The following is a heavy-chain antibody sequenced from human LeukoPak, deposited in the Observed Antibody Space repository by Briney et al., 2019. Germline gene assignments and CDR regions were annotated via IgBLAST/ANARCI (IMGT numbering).Heavy chain of an antibody. CDR1: GGSISSSSYY. V-gene: IGHV4-39*07. J-gene: IGHJ4*02. D-gene: IGHD3-9*01. Sequence: SETLSLTCTVSGGSISSSSYYWGWIRQPPGKGLEWIGSIYYSGSTYYNPSLKSRVTISVDTSKNQFSLKLSSVTAADTAVYYCARDSTYYDILTGYSRFDYWGQGTLVTVSS. CDR2: IYYSGST. CDR3: ARDSTYYDILTGYSRFDY.